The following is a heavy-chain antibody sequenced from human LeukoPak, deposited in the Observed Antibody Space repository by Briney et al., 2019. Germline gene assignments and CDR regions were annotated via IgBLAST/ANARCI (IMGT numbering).Heavy chain of an antibody. V-gene: IGHV3-15*01. Sequence: PGGSLRLSCAASGFTFSNAWMTWVRQAPGKGLEWVGRLKSKTDGGTTDYAAPVKGRFTISRDDSKNTLCLQMNSLKIEDTAVYYCTTASLPFGYWGQGTLVTVSS. J-gene: IGHJ4*02. CDR3: TTASLPFGY. CDR1: GFTFSNAW. CDR2: LKSKTDGGTT.